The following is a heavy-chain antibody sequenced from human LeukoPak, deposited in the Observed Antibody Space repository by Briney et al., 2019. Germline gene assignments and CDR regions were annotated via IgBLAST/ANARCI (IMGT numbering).Heavy chain of an antibody. CDR3: ASRGQYSSGLHLDY. CDR2: IYHSGST. CDR1: GGSISSSNW. Sequence: SGTLSLTCAVSGGSISSSNWWSWVRQPPGKGLEWIGEIYHSGSTNYNPSLKSRVTISVDKSKNQFSLKLSSVTAADTAVYYCASRGQYSSGLHLDYWGQGTLVTVSS. D-gene: IGHD6-19*01. J-gene: IGHJ4*02. V-gene: IGHV4-4*02.